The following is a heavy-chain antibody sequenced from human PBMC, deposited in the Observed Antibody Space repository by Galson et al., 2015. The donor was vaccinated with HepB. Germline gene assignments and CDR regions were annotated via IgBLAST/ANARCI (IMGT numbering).Heavy chain of an antibody. Sequence: SLRLSCAASGFTFSSHWMNWVRQPPGKGLEWVALIRGDGTETHYVDSVKGRFTISRDNAKNSVYLQMKSLRAEDTAVYYCVRGAGWLLDSWGQGTLVTVSS. CDR2: IRGDGTET. D-gene: IGHD5-24*01. CDR1: GFTFSSHW. V-gene: IGHV3-7*01. CDR3: VRGAGWLLDS. J-gene: IGHJ4*02.